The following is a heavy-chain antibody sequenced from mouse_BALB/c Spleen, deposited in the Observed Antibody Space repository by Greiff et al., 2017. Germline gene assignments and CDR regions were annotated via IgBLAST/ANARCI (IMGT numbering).Heavy chain of an antibody. V-gene: IGHV3-2*02. J-gene: IGHJ3*01. CDR3: ARGDGNYVWFAY. D-gene: IGHD2-1*01. CDR2: ISYSGST. Sequence: VQLKESGPGLVKPSQSLSLTCTVTGYSITSDYAWNWIRQFPGNKLEWMGYISYSGSTSYNPSLKSRISITRDTSKNQFFLQLNSVTTEDTATYYCARGDGNYVWFAYWGQGTLVTVSA. CDR1: GYSITSDYA.